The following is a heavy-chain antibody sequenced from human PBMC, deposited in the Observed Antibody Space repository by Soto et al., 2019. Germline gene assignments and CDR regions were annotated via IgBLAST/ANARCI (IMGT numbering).Heavy chain of an antibody. CDR3: AKEGTPSPYNWFAP. CDR2: LMDGGGST. V-gene: IGHV3-23*01. J-gene: IGHJ5*02. CDR1: GSTFSNYA. Sequence: TGGSLRLSCAASGSTFSNYARSWAGQAPGEGREGVSGLMDGGGSTFYADSVKGRFTISIDNAKNTLYLQMSTLMAADAAVYYCAKEGTPSPYNWFAPWGQGTAVKVSS. D-gene: IGHD2-15*01.